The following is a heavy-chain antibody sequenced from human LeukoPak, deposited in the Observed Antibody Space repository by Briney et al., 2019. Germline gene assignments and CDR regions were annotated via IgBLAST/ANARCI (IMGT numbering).Heavy chain of an antibody. V-gene: IGHV3-23*01. CDR2: ISGSGGST. CDR1: GFTFSSYA. D-gene: IGHD2-21*01. CDR3: AKGSGLQYYFDY. J-gene: IGHJ4*02. Sequence: GGSLRLSCAASGFTFSSYAMHWVRQAPGKGLEWVSGISGSGGSTFFADSVKGRFTISRDNSKDTLYLQMNSLRAEDTAVYYCAKGSGLQYYFDYWGQGTLVTVSS.